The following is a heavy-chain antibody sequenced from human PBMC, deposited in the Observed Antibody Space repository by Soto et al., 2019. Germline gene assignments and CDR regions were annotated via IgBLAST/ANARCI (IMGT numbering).Heavy chain of an antibody. Sequence: SYFLSLNYSDSRGKTRSYYWSWIRQPPGKGLEWIGYIYYSGSTNYNPSLKSRVTISVDTSKNQFSLKLNSVSAADTAVYYCARRWGGTFDFWGRGTMVT. D-gene: IGHD3-10*01. J-gene: IGHJ3*01. V-gene: IGHV4-59*08. CDR1: RGKTRSYY. CDR3: ARRWGGTFDF. CDR2: IYYSGST.